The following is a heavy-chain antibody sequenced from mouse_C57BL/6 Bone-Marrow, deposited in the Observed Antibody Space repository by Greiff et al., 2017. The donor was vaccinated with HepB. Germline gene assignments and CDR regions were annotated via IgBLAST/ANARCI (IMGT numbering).Heavy chain of an antibody. V-gene: IGHV1-64*01. J-gene: IGHJ2*01. CDR3: TRRGIYDYALYY. D-gene: IGHD2-4*01. CDR2: IHPNSGST. Sequence: QVQLKQPGAELVKPGASVKLSCKASGYTFTSYWMHWVKQRPGQGLEWIGMIHPNSGSTNYNEKFKSKATLTVDKSSSTACMQLSSLTSEDSAVYYCTRRGIYDYALYYWGQGTTLTVSS. CDR1: GYTFTSYW.